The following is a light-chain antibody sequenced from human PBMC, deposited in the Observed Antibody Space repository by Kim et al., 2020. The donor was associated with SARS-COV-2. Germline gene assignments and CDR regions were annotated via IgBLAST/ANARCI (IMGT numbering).Light chain of an antibody. CDR2: QDS. CDR1: KLGDKY. J-gene: IGLJ2*01. V-gene: IGLV3-1*01. Sequence: VTPGQTASITCAGDKLGDKYACWYQQKPGQSPVLVIYQDSKRPSGIPERFSGSNSGNTATLTISGTQAMDEADYYCQAWDSSTAVFGGGTQLTVL. CDR3: QAWDSSTAV.